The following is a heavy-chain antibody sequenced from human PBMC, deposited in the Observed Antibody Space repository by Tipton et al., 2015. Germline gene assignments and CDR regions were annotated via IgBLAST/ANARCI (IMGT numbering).Heavy chain of an antibody. D-gene: IGHD3-22*01. CDR2: ISHSGNT. J-gene: IGHJ4*02. Sequence: TLSLTCAVSAYSISSDYYWGWIRQPPGKGLEWIGSISHSGNTYYNPSLKSRVTMSRDTSKNQFSLKLSSATAADTAVYYCARLTGDYYDSATYDPTYVDYWGQGILVSVSS. CDR3: ARLTGDYYDSATYDPTYVDY. CDR1: AYSISSDYY. V-gene: IGHV4-38-2*01.